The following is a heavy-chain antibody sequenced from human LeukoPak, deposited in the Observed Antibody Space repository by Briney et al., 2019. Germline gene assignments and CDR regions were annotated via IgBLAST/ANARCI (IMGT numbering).Heavy chain of an antibody. Sequence: ASVKVSCKASGYTFTGYYMHWVRQAPGQGLEWMGWIDPNSGGTNYAQKFQGRVTRTRDTSISTAYMVLNRLRSDDTAVYYCAREYYYGSGNYYNRIDYWGQGTLVTVSS. CDR1: GYTFTGYY. D-gene: IGHD3-10*01. V-gene: IGHV1-2*02. J-gene: IGHJ4*02. CDR2: IDPNSGGT. CDR3: AREYYYGSGNYYNRIDY.